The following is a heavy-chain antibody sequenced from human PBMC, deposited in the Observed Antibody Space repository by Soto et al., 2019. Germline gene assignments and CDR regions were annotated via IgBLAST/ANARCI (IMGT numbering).Heavy chain of an antibody. D-gene: IGHD1-1*01. CDR2: THYSGST. CDR1: GGSINRSNYY. V-gene: IGHV4-39*01. Sequence: SETLSLTCTVSGGSINRSNYYWGWVRQPPGKGLEWIGTTHYSGSTYYNTSLSGRVTISVDTSKNQFSLKLNSVTAADTAVYYCARLDSLLGNNWLIYHFDYWGQGTLVTVSS. CDR3: ARLDSLLGNNWLIYHFDY. J-gene: IGHJ4*02.